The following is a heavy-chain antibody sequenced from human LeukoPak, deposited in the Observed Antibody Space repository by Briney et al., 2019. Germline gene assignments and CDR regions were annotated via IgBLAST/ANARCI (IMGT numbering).Heavy chain of an antibody. CDR2: ISSGSSYI. CDR1: GFTFSSYN. Sequence: GGSLRLSCAASGFTFSSYNMNWVRQAPGKGLEWVSSISSGSSYIYYADSVKGRFTISRDNAKNSLYLQMNSLRAEDTAVYYCARGSLALMSEYFQYWGQGTLVTVSS. V-gene: IGHV3-21*01. D-gene: IGHD2-15*01. J-gene: IGHJ1*01. CDR3: ARGSLALMSEYFQY.